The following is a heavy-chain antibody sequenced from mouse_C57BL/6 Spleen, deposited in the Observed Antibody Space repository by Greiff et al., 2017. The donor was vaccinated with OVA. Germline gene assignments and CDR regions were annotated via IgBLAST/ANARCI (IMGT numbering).Heavy chain of an antibody. Sequence: EVQVVESGGGLVKPGGSLKLSCAASGFTFSSYTMYWVSQTPGKRLEWVATISGGGGNTYYPDSVKGRFTISRDNAKNTLYLQMTSLRAEDTALYYCARHGSSYAMDYWGQGTSVTVSS. J-gene: IGHJ4*01. D-gene: IGHD1-1*01. CDR2: ISGGGGNT. CDR3: ARHGSSYAMDY. V-gene: IGHV5-9*01. CDR1: GFTFSSYT.